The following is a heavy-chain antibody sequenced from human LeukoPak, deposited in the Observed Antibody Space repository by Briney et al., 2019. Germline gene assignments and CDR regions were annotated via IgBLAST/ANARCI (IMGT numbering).Heavy chain of an antibody. Sequence: GASVKVSCKASGYTFTSYGISWVRQAPGQGLEWMGWISAYNGNINYAQKLQGRVTMTTDTSTSTAYMELRSLRSDDTAVYYCARDQRDDYGDYAFDYWGQGTLVTVSS. CDR1: GYTFTSYG. CDR3: ARDQRDDYGDYAFDY. V-gene: IGHV1-18*01. J-gene: IGHJ4*02. CDR2: ISAYNGNI. D-gene: IGHD4-17*01.